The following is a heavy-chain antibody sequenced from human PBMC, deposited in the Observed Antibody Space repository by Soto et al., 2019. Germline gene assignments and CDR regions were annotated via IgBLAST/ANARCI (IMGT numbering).Heavy chain of an antibody. Sequence: GASVKVSCKASGYTFTSYYMHWVRQAPGQGLEWVGIINPSGGSTSYAQKFQGRVTMTRDTSTSTVYMELSSLRSEDTAVYYCARDYGQLVHMGYWGQGTLVTVSS. CDR2: INPSGGST. CDR1: GYTFTSYY. J-gene: IGHJ4*02. CDR3: ARDYGQLVHMGY. D-gene: IGHD6-13*01. V-gene: IGHV1-46*01.